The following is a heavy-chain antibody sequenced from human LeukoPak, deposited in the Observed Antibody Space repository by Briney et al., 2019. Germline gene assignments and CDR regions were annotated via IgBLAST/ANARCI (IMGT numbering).Heavy chain of an antibody. V-gene: IGHV3-23*01. CDR1: GFTFSSYG. J-gene: IGHJ2*01. D-gene: IGHD3-22*01. CDR3: AKASRRRLLTMIVVVLDWYFDL. Sequence: GGSLRLSCAASGFTFSSYGMSWVRQAPGKGLEWVSAISGSGGSTYYADSVKGRFTISRDNSKNTLYLQMNSLRAEDTAVYYCAKASRRRLLTMIVVVLDWYFDLWGRGTLVTVPS. CDR2: ISGSGGST.